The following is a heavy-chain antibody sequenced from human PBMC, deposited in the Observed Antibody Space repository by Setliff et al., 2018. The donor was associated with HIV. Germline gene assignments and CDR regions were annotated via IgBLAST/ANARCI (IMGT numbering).Heavy chain of an antibody. D-gene: IGHD2-2*01. CDR2: IYYSGST. V-gene: IGHV4-39*01. CDR3: ARHDPASVPASSPDY. CDR1: GGSISSSSYY. J-gene: IGHJ4*02. Sequence: SETLSLTCTVSGGSISSSSYYWGWVRQPPGKGLEWIGTIYYSGSTYYNPSLRSRVTISVDTSRNQFSLRLSSVTAADTAFYYCARHDPASVPASSPDYWGQGTLVTVSS.